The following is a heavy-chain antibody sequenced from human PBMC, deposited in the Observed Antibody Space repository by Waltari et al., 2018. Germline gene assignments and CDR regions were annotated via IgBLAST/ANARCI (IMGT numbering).Heavy chain of an antibody. CDR3: ARTFMVRTIRSRGWFDP. CDR1: GDSITSSNYY. D-gene: IGHD3-10*01. CDR2: VYYTGRT. Sequence: QLQLQESGPRLVKPSETLSLTCSVSGDSITSSNYYWAWIRQPPGKGLEWIGSVYYTGRTDYKASLKRRVTISVDTSKNYFSLSLTSVTATDTAIYFCARTFMVRTIRSRGWFDPWGQGTLVTVSS. V-gene: IGHV4-39*02. J-gene: IGHJ5*02.